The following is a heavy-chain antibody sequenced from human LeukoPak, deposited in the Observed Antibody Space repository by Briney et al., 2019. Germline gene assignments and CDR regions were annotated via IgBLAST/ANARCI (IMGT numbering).Heavy chain of an antibody. CDR3: ARPPTWSPYGMDV. CDR1: GYTFTGYY. V-gene: IGHV1-2*02. D-gene: IGHD2-8*02. Sequence: ASVKVSCKASGYTFTGYYMHWVRQAPGQGVEWMGWINPNSGGTNYAQKFQGRVTMTRDTSISTAYMELSRLRSDDTAVYYCARPPTWSPYGMDVWGQGTTVTVSS. J-gene: IGHJ6*02. CDR2: INPNSGGT.